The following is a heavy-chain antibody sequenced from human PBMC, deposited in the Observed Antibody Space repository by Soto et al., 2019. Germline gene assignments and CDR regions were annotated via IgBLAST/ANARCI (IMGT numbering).Heavy chain of an antibody. D-gene: IGHD3-16*01. V-gene: IGHV1-3*04. CDR1: GYTFTRYA. CDR2: INTGKGNT. CDR3: SRYEDY. Sequence: QVQLVQSGAEVKKPGASVKVSCKASGYTFTRYAMHWVRQTPGQRLEWMGWINTGKGNTRYSEKFQGRVTITRDTSASATYMELSSLTSEDTAVYYCSRYEDYWGQGTLVTVSS. J-gene: IGHJ4*02.